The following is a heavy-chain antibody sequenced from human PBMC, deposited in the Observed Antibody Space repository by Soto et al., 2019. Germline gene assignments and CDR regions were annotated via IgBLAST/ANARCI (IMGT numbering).Heavy chain of an antibody. J-gene: IGHJ6*02. CDR3: VTWLEYRPHYYYYYGMDV. V-gene: IGHV1-69*13. CDR2: IIPIFGTA. D-gene: IGHD6-19*01. CDR1: GGTFSSYA. Sequence: SVKVSCKASGGTFSSYAISWVRQAPGQGLEWMGGIIPIFGTANYAQKFQGRVTITADESTSTAYMELSSLRSEDTAVYYCVTWLEYRPHYYYYYGMDVWGQGTTVTVSS.